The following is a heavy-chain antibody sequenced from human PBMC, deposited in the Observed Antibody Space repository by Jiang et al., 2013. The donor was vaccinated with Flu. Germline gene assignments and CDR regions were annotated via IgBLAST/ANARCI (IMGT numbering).Heavy chain of an antibody. CDR2: INTNTGSP. D-gene: IGHD3-22*01. J-gene: IGHJ4*02. CDR3: AREERRSSGYFDH. Sequence: GQGLEWMGWINTNTGSPAYXRGFTGRFVFSLDTSVSTAYLQISGLKAEDSGLYYCAREERRSSGYFDHWGQGALVTVSS. V-gene: IGHV7-4-1*02.